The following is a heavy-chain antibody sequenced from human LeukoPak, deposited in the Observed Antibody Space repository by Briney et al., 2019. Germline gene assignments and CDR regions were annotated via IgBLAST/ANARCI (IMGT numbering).Heavy chain of an antibody. CDR2: INTNTGNP. V-gene: IGHV7-4-1*02. Sequence: ASVKVSRKASGYTFTSHAMNWVRQAPGQGLEWMGWINTNTGNPTYAQGFTGRFVFSLDTSVNTAYLQISSLKAEDSAVYYCARWPSFGVLDDWGRGTLVTVSS. J-gene: IGHJ4*02. D-gene: IGHD3-3*01. CDR1: GYTFTSHA. CDR3: ARWPSFGVLDD.